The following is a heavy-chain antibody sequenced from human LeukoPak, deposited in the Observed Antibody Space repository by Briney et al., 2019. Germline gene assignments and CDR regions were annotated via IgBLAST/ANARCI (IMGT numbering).Heavy chain of an antibody. V-gene: IGHV3-30*03. D-gene: IGHD1-7*01. Sequence: PGGSLRLSCAASGFTFRRYGMHWVRQAPGKGLEWVAVISYDGSNKYYEDSVKGRFTISRDNSKNTLYLQMNSLRAEDTAVYYCARDSGNYLDAFDIWGQGTMVTVSS. CDR1: GFTFRRYG. CDR2: ISYDGSNK. CDR3: ARDSGNYLDAFDI. J-gene: IGHJ3*02.